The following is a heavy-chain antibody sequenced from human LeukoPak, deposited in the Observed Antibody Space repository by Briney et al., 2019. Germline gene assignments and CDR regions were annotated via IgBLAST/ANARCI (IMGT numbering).Heavy chain of an antibody. Sequence: SETLSLTCAVSGGSISSGGYSWSWIRQPPGKGLEWIGYIYHSGSTYYNPSLKSRVTISVDRSKNQFSLKLSSVTAADTAVYYCARGTYDPLDNYGMDVWGQGTTVTVSS. CDR2: IYHSGST. J-gene: IGHJ6*02. V-gene: IGHV4-30-2*01. CDR1: GGSISSGGYS. D-gene: IGHD3/OR15-3a*01. CDR3: ARGTYDPLDNYGMDV.